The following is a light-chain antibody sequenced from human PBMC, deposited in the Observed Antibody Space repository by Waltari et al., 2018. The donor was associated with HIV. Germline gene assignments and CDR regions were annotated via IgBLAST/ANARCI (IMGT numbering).Light chain of an antibody. CDR3: QGWDSVTDV. CDR2: QHD. J-gene: IGLJ1*01. Sequence: SYELTQPPSVSVSPGQTAWITCSGHHLGDRYISWYQQRPGQSPDLIIYQHDKRPSGLPVRFSGATSGNTATLTISGTQPIDEAEYYCQGWDSVTDVFGSGTRVTVL. V-gene: IGLV3-1*01. CDR1: HLGDRY.